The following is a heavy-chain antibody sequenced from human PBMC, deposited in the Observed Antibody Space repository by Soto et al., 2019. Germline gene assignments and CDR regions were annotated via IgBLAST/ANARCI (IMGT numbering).Heavy chain of an antibody. Sequence: QAQLVQSGAEVTKPGASVKVSCKASGYTFTDNGVSWMRQAPGQGLEWMGWINPNNGNTKYAQNFQGRVNMTTDTSTSTAYVELRSLRSDDPAMYYCARSSISGIFYYYYWGQGTLVTVSS. D-gene: IGHD3-10*01. V-gene: IGHV1-18*01. CDR1: GYTFTDNG. CDR2: INPNNGNT. J-gene: IGHJ4*02. CDR3: ARSSISGIFYYYY.